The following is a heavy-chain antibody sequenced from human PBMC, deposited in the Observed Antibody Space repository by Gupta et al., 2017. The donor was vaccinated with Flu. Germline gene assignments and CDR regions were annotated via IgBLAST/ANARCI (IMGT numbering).Heavy chain of an antibody. V-gene: IGHV1-69*06. CDR1: GGTFSSFS. CDR2: IIPLFPTA. Sequence: QVQLVQSGAEVKKPGSSVKVSCRASGGTFSSFSINWVRQAPGQGLEWMGGIIPLFPTANYAQKFQGRVTITADKSTSTAYMELSSLRSEDTAVYYCASLTGTINYYYYMDVWGKGTTVTVSS. J-gene: IGHJ6*03. D-gene: IGHD1-7*01. CDR3: ASLTGTINYYYYMDV.